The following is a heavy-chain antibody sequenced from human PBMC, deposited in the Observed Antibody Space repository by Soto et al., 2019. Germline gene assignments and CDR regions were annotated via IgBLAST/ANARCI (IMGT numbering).Heavy chain of an antibody. V-gene: IGHV4-34*01. Sequence: SETLSLTCAVYGGSFSGYYWSWIRQPPGKGLEWIGEINHSGSTNYNPSLKSRVTISVDTSKNQFSLKLSSVTAADTAVYYCARFAKKMYYYDSSGSPDGMDVWGQGTTVTVS. CDR1: GGSFSGYY. J-gene: IGHJ6*02. CDR3: ARFAKKMYYYDSSGSPDGMDV. CDR2: INHSGST. D-gene: IGHD3-22*01.